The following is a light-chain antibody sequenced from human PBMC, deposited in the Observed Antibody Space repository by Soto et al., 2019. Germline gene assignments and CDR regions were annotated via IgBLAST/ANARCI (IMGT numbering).Light chain of an antibody. V-gene: IGKV4-1*01. CDR1: QSVLYSSNNENY. CDR2: WAS. J-gene: IGKJ1*01. CDR3: QQYYSTPPT. Sequence: DIVMTQSPDSLAVSLGERATINCKSSQSVLYSSNNENYLAWYQLKPGQPPKLLIYWASTRESGVPDRFSGSGSGTDFTLPISSLQAEDVAVYYCQQYYSTPPTFGQGTKVKIK.